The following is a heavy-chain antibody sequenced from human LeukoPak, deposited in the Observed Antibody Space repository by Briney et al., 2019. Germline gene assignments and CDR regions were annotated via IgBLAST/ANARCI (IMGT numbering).Heavy chain of an antibody. CDR2: MNPNSGNT. Sequence: ASVKVSCKASGYTFTSYDINWVRQATGQGLEWMGWMNPNSGNTGYAQKFQGRVTMTRNTSISTAYMELSSLGSEDTAVYYCARGLAYCGGDCYWFGSPRRYYFDYWGQGTLVTVSS. D-gene: IGHD2-21*02. J-gene: IGHJ4*02. CDR3: ARGLAYCGGDCYWFGSPRRYYFDY. V-gene: IGHV1-8*01. CDR1: GYTFTSYD.